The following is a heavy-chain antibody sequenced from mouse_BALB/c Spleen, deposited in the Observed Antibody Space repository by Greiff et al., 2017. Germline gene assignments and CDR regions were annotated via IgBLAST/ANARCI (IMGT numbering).Heavy chain of an antibody. J-gene: IGHJ3*01. CDR3: AREVPFAY. CDR1: GFTFSSYG. Sequence: EVQVVESGGGLVQPGGSLKLSCAASGFTFSSYGMSWVRQTPEKRLEWVATISDGGSYTYYPDSVKGRFTISRDNAKNNLYLQMSSLKSKDTAMYYCAREVPFAYWGQGTLVTVSA. D-gene: IGHD2-14*01. V-gene: IGHV5-4*02. CDR2: ISDGGSYT.